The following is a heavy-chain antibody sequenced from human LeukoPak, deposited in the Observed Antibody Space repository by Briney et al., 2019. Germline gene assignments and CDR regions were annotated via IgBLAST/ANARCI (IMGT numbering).Heavy chain of an antibody. CDR1: GGSISSYY. Sequence: SETLSLTCTVSGGSISSYYWGWIRQPPGKGLEWIGSIYYSGSTYYNPSLKSRVTISVDTSKNQFSLKLSSVTAADTAVYYCARYVVVTASHAFDIWGQGTMVTVSS. CDR3: ARYVVVTASHAFDI. V-gene: IGHV4-39*07. D-gene: IGHD2-21*02. J-gene: IGHJ3*02. CDR2: IYYSGST.